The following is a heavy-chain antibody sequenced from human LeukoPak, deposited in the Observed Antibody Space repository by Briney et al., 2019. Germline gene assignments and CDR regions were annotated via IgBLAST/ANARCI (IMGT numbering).Heavy chain of an antibody. CDR1: GFTFRSYT. CDR3: ARAPYGDYCYFDY. Sequence: GALRLSWAASGFTFRSYTMDWVRQGSGKGLEWVSSISSSGTYIYYADSVKGRFTISRDNAKNSLYLQVHSLRAEDTAVYYCARAPYGDYCYFDYWGQGTLVTVSS. CDR2: ISSSGTYI. D-gene: IGHD4-17*01. V-gene: IGHV3-21*01. J-gene: IGHJ4*02.